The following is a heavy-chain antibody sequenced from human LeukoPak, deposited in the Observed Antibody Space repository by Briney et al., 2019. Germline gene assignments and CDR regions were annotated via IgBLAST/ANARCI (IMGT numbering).Heavy chain of an antibody. D-gene: IGHD3-10*01. V-gene: IGHV4-38-2*02. CDR2: IYHTGST. J-gene: IGHJ4*02. Sequence: PSETLSLTCTVSGHSIINSFYWGWIRPPPGKGLEWIGSIYHTGSTYYNPSLKSRLTISVDTSKNQVSLKLKSVTAADTAVYFCAVGTSYYGSEPDYWGQGTLVTVSS. CDR1: GHSIINSFY. CDR3: AVGTSYYGSEPDY.